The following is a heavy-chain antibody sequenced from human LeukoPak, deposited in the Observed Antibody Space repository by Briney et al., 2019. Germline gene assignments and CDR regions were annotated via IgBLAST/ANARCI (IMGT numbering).Heavy chain of an antibody. D-gene: IGHD5-12*01. Sequence: GGSLRLSCAASGFTFTSYEMNWVRQAPGKGLEWVSYMSSSGSTIFYADSVKGRFTISRDNAMDSLYLQMTYLRAGDTAVYYCARGGIVAMDYWGQGTPVTVSS. CDR1: GFTFTSYE. CDR3: ARGGIVAMDY. V-gene: IGHV3-48*03. CDR2: MSSSGSTI. J-gene: IGHJ4*02.